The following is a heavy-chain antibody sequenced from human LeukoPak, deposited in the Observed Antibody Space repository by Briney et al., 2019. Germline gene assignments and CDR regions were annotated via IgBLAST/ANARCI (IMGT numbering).Heavy chain of an antibody. CDR2: IIPILGIA. CDR1: GDTFSSYA. J-gene: IGHJ5*02. V-gene: IGHV1-69*04. Sequence: SVKVSCKASGDTFSSYAISWVRQAPGPGREWMGRIIPILGIANYAQKFQGRVTITADKSTSTAYMELSSLRSEDTAVYYCARDWVMITFGGVNPWFDPWGQGTLVTVSS. D-gene: IGHD3-16*01. CDR3: ARDWVMITFGGVNPWFDP.